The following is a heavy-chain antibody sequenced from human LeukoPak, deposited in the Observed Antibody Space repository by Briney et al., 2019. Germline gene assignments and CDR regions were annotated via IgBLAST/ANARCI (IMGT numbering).Heavy chain of an antibody. D-gene: IGHD1-7*01. J-gene: IGHJ4*02. Sequence: SETLSLTCSVSGYSINSDYYWGWIRQPPGKGLEWIGTIYHNGSTYYSPSLKSRVTISVDTSKNQFSLKLSSVTAADTAVYYCARFRLDVGNYQFDYWGQGTLVTVSS. CDR3: ARFRLDVGNYQFDY. CDR1: GYSINSDYY. V-gene: IGHV4-38-2*02. CDR2: IYHNGST.